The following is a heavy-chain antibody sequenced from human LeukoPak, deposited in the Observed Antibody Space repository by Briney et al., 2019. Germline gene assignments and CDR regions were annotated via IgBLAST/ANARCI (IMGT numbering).Heavy chain of an antibody. D-gene: IGHD2-2*01. J-gene: IGHJ5*02. Sequence: GESLKISCKGSGYSFSTYWIGWVRQMPGKGLEWMGIIYPGDFDTRYSPSFQGQVTISVDKSINTAYLQWSSLKASDTAIYYCARLASHCSDSSCQVMRWFDPWGQGTLVTVFS. CDR2: IYPGDFDT. CDR1: GYSFSTYW. CDR3: ARLASHCSDSSCQVMRWFDP. V-gene: IGHV5-51*01.